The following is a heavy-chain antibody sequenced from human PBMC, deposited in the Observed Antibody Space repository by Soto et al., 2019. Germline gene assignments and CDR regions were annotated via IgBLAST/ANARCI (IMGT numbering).Heavy chain of an antibody. D-gene: IGHD2-2*01. J-gene: IGHJ6*02. Sequence: PSETLSLTCAVYGGSFSGYYWSWISQPPGKGLEWIGEINHSGSTNYNPSLKSRVTISVDTSKNQFSLKLSSVTAADTAVYYCARGGSYCSSTSCPHYYYYGMDVWGQGTTVTVSS. CDR3: ARGGSYCSSTSCPHYYYYGMDV. CDR2: INHSGST. CDR1: GGSFSGYY. V-gene: IGHV4-34*01.